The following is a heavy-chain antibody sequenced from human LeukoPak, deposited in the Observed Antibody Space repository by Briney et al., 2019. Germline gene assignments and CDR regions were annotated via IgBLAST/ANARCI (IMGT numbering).Heavy chain of an antibody. Sequence: SQTLSLTCAISGDSFSSNSAAWNWLRQSPSRGLEWLGRTYYRSKWYNGYAVSVKGRITINPDTSKNQFSLQLNSVTPEDTAVYYCARGNNGHIDYWGQGTLVTVSS. CDR2: TYYRSKWYN. CDR3: ARGNNGHIDY. V-gene: IGHV6-1*01. J-gene: IGHJ4*02. CDR1: GDSFSSNSAA. D-gene: IGHD2-8*01.